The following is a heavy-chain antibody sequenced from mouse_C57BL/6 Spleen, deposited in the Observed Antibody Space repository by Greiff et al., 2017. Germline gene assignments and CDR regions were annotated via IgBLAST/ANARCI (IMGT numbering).Heavy chain of an antibody. D-gene: IGHD2-4*01. CDR1: GYTFTSYW. J-gene: IGHJ2*01. CDR2: IDPSDSYT. CDR3: ALGDYDG. V-gene: IGHV1-50*01. Sequence: QVQLQQPGAELVKPGASVKLSCRASGYTFTSYWMQWVKQRPGQGLEWIGEIDPSDSYTNYNQKFKGKATLTVDTSSSTAYMQLSSLTSEDSAVYYCALGDYDGWGQGTTLTVSS.